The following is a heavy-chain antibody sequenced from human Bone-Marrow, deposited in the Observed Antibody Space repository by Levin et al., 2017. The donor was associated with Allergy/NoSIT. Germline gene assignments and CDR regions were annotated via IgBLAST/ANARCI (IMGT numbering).Heavy chain of an antibody. V-gene: IGHV4-31*03. J-gene: IGHJ5*02. CDR1: GASIRSDDHY. D-gene: IGHD6-6*01. Sequence: SETLSLTCTVSGASIRSDDHYWTWIRRHPGKGLEWIGYIFHTGTTYYNPSLRSRLSISIDTSQNQFSLRLNSVTAADTATYFCARESSSSPGWYDPWGQGTLVTVSS. CDR3: ARESSSSPGWYDP. CDR2: IFHTGTT.